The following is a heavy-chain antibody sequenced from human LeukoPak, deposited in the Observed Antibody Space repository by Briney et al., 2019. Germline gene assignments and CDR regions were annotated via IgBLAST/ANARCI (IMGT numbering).Heavy chain of an antibody. CDR2: IYYSGST. D-gene: IGHD2-21*02. CDR1: GGSISSYY. J-gene: IGHJ4*02. Sequence: SETLSLTCTVSGGSISSYYWSWIRQPPGKGLEWIGYIYYSGSTNYNPSLKSRVTILIDTPKNQFSLKLSSVTAADTAVYYCARVGDYCFDYWGQGTLVTVSS. CDR3: ARVGDYCFDY. V-gene: IGHV4-59*01.